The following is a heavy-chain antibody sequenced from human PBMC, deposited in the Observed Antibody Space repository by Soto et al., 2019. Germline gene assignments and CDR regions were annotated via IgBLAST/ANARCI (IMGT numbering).Heavy chain of an antibody. CDR3: ARKYYGVLPFDY. CDR1: GYTFTSYA. Sequence: QVQLVQSGAEVKKPGASVKVSCKASGYTFTSYAMHWVRQAPGQRLEWMGWIDAGNGNTKYSQKFQGRVTITRDTSASTAYMELSSLRSEDTAVYYCARKYYGVLPFDYWGQGTLVTVSS. V-gene: IGHV1-3*01. D-gene: IGHD4-17*01. J-gene: IGHJ4*02. CDR2: IDAGNGNT.